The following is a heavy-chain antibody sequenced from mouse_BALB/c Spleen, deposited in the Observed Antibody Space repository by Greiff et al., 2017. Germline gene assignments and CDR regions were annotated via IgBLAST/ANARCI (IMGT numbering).Heavy chain of an antibody. J-gene: IGHJ3*01. CDR2: IDPSDSET. D-gene: IGHD1-1*01. V-gene: IGHV1S127*01. CDR1: GYSFTSYW. CDR3: ARGYYGSSYWFAY. Sequence: QVQLQQSGPQLVRPGASVKISCKASGYSFTSYWMHWVKQRPGQGLEWIGMIDPSDSETRLNQKFKDKATLTVDKSSSTAYMQLSSPTSEDSAVYYCARGYYGSSYWFAYWGQGALVTVSA.